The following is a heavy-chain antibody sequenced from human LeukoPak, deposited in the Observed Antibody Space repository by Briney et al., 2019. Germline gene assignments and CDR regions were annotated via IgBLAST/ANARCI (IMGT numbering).Heavy chain of an antibody. CDR2: IYYTGAT. CDR1: GGSISGYF. CDR3: ARHDPVGYYQHGTDV. J-gene: IGHJ6*02. D-gene: IGHD2-15*01. V-gene: IGHV4-59*08. Sequence: PSETLSLTCTVSGGSISGYFWSCIRQPPGQGLEFIGYIYYTGATLYNPSLKSRVTMSVDTSKNQFSLKLSSVTAADTAVYYCARHDPVGYYQHGTDVWGQGTTVTVSS.